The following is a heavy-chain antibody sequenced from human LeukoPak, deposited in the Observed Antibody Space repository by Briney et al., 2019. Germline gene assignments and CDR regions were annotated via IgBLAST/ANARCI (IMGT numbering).Heavy chain of an antibody. Sequence: QPGGSLRLSCAASGFTFSSYAMSWVRQAPGKGLEWVSAISGSGGSTYYADSVKGRFTISRDNSKNTLYLQMNSLRAEDTAVYYCAKGSYYYDSSGYYSYYFDYWGQGTLVTVSS. J-gene: IGHJ4*02. CDR1: GFTFSSYA. D-gene: IGHD3-22*01. CDR2: ISGSGGST. V-gene: IGHV3-23*01. CDR3: AKGSYYYDSSGYYSYYFDY.